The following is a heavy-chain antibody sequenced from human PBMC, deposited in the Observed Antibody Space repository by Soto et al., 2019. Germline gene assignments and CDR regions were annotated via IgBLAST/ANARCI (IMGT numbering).Heavy chain of an antibody. V-gene: IGHV4-59*01. J-gene: IGHJ5*02. CDR1: GGSISTYY. D-gene: IGHD5-18*01. Sequence: QVQLQESGPGLVKPSETLSLTCTVSGGSISTYYWSWIRQPPGKGLEWIGYIHYSGSTNYNPSLRSRVTMLVDTSKNQFSLRLSSVTAADTAVYYCVGDRSYNYGYWWFDPWGQGTLVTVSS. CDR2: IHYSGST. CDR3: VGDRSYNYGYWWFDP.